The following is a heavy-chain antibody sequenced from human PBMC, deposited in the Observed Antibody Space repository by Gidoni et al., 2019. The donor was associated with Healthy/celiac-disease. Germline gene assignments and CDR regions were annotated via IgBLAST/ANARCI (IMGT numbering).Heavy chain of an antibody. CDR2: ISYDGSNK. Sequence: QVQLVESGGGVVQPGRSLRLSCAASGFTFSSYAMHWVRQAPGKGLEWVAVISYDGSNKYYADSVKGRFTISRDNSKNTLYLQMNSLRAEDTAEYYCARDGRWLLPLGYYYYGMDVWGQGTTVTVSS. CDR3: ARDGRWLLPLGYYYYGMDV. V-gene: IGHV3-30-3*01. J-gene: IGHJ6*02. CDR1: GFTFSSYA. D-gene: IGHD5-12*01.